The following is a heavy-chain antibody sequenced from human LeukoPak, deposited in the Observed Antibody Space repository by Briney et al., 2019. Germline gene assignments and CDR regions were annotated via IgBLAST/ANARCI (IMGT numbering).Heavy chain of an antibody. CDR2: IKSKTDGGTT. CDR3: TTVNQIDYDFWSGYSGAFDI. Sequence: GGSLRLSCAASGFTFSNAWMSWVRQAPGKGLEWVGRIKSKTDGGTTDYAAPVKGRFTISRDDSKNTLYLQMNSLKTEDTAVYYCTTVNQIDYDFWSGYSGAFDIWGQGTMVTVSS. D-gene: IGHD3-3*01. J-gene: IGHJ3*02. CDR1: GFTFSNAW. V-gene: IGHV3-15*01.